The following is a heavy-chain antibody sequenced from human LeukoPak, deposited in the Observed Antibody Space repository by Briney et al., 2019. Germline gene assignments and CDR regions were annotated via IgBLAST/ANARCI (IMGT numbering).Heavy chain of an antibody. V-gene: IGHV3-30*04. CDR3: AELGITMIGGV. J-gene: IGHJ6*04. CDR1: GFNFNTYA. D-gene: IGHD3-10*02. CDR2: VLFDGSDQ. Sequence: GGSLRLSCAASGFNFNTYAMKWVRQAPGKGLEWLAVVLFDGSDQYYADSVQGRFTISRDNSQNTLYLQMDSLRVEDTAVYYCAELGITMIGGVWGKGTTVTISS.